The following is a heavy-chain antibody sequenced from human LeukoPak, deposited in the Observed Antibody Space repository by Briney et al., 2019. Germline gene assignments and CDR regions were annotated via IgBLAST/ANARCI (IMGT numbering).Heavy chain of an antibody. CDR1: GFTLSSSA. Sequence: GGSLRLSCAASGFTLSSSAMSWVRQAPGQGVEWVSVVTEGCATHYADAVRGRFTISRNNSKNMLYLQMNSLRAEDTAGYYCAKLLLDWGQGTLVTVSS. CDR3: AKLLLD. V-gene: IGHV3-23*01. J-gene: IGHJ4*02. CDR2: VTEGCAT. D-gene: IGHD3-22*01.